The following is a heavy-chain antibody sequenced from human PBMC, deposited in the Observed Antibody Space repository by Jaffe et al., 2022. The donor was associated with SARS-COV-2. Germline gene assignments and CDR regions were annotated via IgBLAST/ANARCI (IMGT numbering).Heavy chain of an antibody. CDR2: ISSSGSTI. CDR1: GFTFSSYE. V-gene: IGHV3-48*03. D-gene: IGHD6-19*01. Sequence: EVQLVESGGGLVQPGGSLRLSCAASGFTFSSYEMNWVRQAPGKGLEWVSYISSSGSTIYYADSVKGRFTISRDNAKNSLYLQMNSLRAEDTAVYYCARASDYYYYGMDVWGQGTTVTVSS. J-gene: IGHJ6*02. CDR3: ARASDYYYYGMDV.